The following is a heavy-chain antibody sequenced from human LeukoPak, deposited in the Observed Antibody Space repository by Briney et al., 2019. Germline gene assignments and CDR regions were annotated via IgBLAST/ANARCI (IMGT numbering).Heavy chain of an antibody. Sequence: PGGSLRLSCAASGLTFSNYAMNWVRQAPGKGLEWVSAVTSTGGSTYYADSVKGRFTISRDNSNNTLYLQMNSLRAEDTAIYYCAKEANYYDSPNWGQGTLVTVSS. J-gene: IGHJ4*02. V-gene: IGHV3-23*01. D-gene: IGHD3-22*01. CDR3: AKEANYYDSPN. CDR1: GLTFSNYA. CDR2: VTSTGGST.